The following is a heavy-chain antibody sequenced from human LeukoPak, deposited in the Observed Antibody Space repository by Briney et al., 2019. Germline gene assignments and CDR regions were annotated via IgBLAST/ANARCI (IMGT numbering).Heavy chain of an antibody. J-gene: IGHJ4*02. CDR3: ARDPRQYSSDLQPLFDY. V-gene: IGHV3-30*04. CDR2: ISYDGSNK. CDR1: GFTFSSYT. Sequence: GGSPRLSCAASGFTFSSYTMHWVRQAPGKGLEWVAVISYDGSNKYYADSVKGRFTISRDNSKNTLYLQMNSLRAEDTAVYYCARDPRQYSSDLQPLFDYWGQGTLVTVSS. D-gene: IGHD6-19*01.